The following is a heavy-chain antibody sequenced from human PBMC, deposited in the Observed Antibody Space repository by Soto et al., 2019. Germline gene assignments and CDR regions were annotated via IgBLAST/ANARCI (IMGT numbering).Heavy chain of an antibody. CDR3: TRPPSGSYGDDSDY. V-gene: IGHV3-21*04. D-gene: IGHD1-26*01. Sequence: EVQLVESGGGLVKPGGSLRLSCAASGFTFTRYSMNWVRQAPGKGLEWVSSISSTTNYIYYGDSMKGRFTISRDNAKNSLYLEMNSLKTEDTAIYYCTRPPSGSYGDDSDYWGQGTQVSVSS. CDR2: ISSTTNYI. J-gene: IGHJ4*02. CDR1: GFTFTRYS.